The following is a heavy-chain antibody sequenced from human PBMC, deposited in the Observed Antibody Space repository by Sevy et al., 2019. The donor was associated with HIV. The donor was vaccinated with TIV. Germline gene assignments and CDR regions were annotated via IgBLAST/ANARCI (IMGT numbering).Heavy chain of an antibody. V-gene: IGHV1-24*01. Sequence: ASVKVSCKVSGYTVTELSMHWVRQAPGKGVEWMGTFDPEDDEKIYAQKFQGRVTMTEDTSTDTAYMELSRLRSEDTAVYYCATAKDYYDTSGYPFDSWGQGTLVTVSS. D-gene: IGHD3-22*01. CDR2: FDPEDDEK. CDR3: ATAKDYYDTSGYPFDS. CDR1: GYTVTELS. J-gene: IGHJ4*02.